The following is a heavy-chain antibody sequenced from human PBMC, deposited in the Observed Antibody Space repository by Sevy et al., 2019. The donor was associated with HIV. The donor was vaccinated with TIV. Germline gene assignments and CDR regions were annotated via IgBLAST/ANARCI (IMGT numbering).Heavy chain of an antibody. CDR3: ARETGNGEVGFYFDY. CDR1: GFTFSSYT. Sequence: GGSLRLSCAASGFTFSSYTINWVRQAPGKGLEWVSSISSSSDYIYYADSVKGRFTISRDNAKNSLYLQMNSLGAEDTAVYYCARETGNGEVGFYFDYWGQGTLVTVSS. CDR2: ISSSSDYI. J-gene: IGHJ4*02. V-gene: IGHV3-21*01. D-gene: IGHD1-1*01.